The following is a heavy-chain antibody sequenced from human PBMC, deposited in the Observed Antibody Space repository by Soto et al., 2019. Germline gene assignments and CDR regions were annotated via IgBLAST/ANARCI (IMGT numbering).Heavy chain of an antibody. J-gene: IGHJ2*01. CDR2: ISANNGNT. CDR3: ARDGYCSSRRCFDL. D-gene: IGHD2-2*01. CDR1: GYTFTSYG. Sequence: QVQLVQSGAEVKKPGASVTVSCKASGYTFTSYGITWLRQAPGQGLEWMGWISANNGNTNYAQKFQGRVTMTTDTSTSTAYMELRSLRSDDTAVYYCARDGYCSSRRCFDLWGRGTLVTVSS. V-gene: IGHV1-18*01.